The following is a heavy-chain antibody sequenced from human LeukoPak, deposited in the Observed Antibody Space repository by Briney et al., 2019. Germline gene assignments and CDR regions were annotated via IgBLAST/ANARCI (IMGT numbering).Heavy chain of an antibody. D-gene: IGHD5-24*01. CDR1: GGSISIYY. Sequence: SETLSLTCSVSGGSISIYYWSWIRQSPGEGLEWIGYIHYSGKSNYNPSLKSRVSISVDASNNQFTLRLRSVTAADTAVYFCARGLYGRWLQFDWGQGTLVTVSS. J-gene: IGHJ4*02. CDR3: ARGLYGRWLQFD. V-gene: IGHV4-59*01. CDR2: IHYSGKS.